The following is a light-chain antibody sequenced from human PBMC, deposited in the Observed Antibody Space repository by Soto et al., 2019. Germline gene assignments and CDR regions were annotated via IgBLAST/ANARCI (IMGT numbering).Light chain of an antibody. V-gene: IGLV2-14*01. Sequence: QSALTHPASVSVSPGQSNTISCPGNSSDVGSHNFVSWHQQHPGNAPHFMISGVNTRPSGVSNRVSGSKSGNTASLTISGLHAEDEADYYCSSYTRTSTWVFGGGTKLTVL. CDR2: GVN. J-gene: IGLJ3*02. CDR1: SSDVGSHNF. CDR3: SSYTRTSTWV.